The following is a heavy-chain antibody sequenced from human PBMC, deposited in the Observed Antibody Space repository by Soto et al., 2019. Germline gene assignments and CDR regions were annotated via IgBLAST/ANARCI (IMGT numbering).Heavy chain of an antibody. CDR1: GYTFTSYG. V-gene: IGHV1-18*01. CDR3: ARVGVVVVAATHLSSFDY. CDR2: ISAYNGNT. J-gene: IGHJ4*02. Sequence: QVQLVQSGAEVKKPGASVKVSCKASGYTFTSYGISWVRQAPGQGLEWMGWISAYNGNTNYAQKLQGRVTMTPDTSTSTAYMELRSLRSDDTAVYYCARVGVVVVAATHLSSFDYWGQGTLVTVSS. D-gene: IGHD2-15*01.